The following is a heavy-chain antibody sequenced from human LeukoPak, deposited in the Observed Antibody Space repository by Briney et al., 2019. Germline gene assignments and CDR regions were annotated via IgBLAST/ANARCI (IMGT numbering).Heavy chain of an antibody. CDR1: GFTFSSYA. V-gene: IGHV3-23*01. CDR3: AKVDDDILTGYSRQYYYYGMDV. J-gene: IGHJ6*02. D-gene: IGHD3-9*01. CDR2: ISGSGGST. Sequence: GGSLRLSCAASGFTFSSYAMSWVRQAPGKGLEWVSAISGSGGSTYYADSVKGRFTVSRDNSKNTLYLQMNSLRAEDTAVYYCAKVDDDILTGYSRQYYYYGMDVWGQGTTVTVSS.